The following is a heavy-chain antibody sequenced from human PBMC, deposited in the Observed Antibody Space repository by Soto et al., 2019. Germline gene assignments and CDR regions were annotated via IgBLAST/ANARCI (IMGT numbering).Heavy chain of an antibody. Sequence: GASVKVSCKASGATFSSYAISWVRQAPGQGLEWMGGIIPIFGTANYAQKFQGRVTITADESTSTAYMERSSLRSEDTAVYYCARDSAGIPSCWFDHWGQGTLVTVSS. V-gene: IGHV1-69*13. D-gene: IGHD1-1*01. J-gene: IGHJ5*02. CDR2: IIPIFGTA. CDR3: ARDSAGIPSCWFDH. CDR1: GATFSSYA.